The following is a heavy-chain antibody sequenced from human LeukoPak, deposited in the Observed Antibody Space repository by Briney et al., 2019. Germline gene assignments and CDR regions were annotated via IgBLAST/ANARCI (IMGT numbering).Heavy chain of an antibody. Sequence: GGSLRLSXAASGFTFSSYAMSWVRQAPGKGLEWVSAISGSGGSTYYADSVKGRFTISRDNSKNTLYLQMNSLRAEDTAVYYCAKAVWVQLWFDYWGQGTLVTVSS. CDR3: AKAVWVQLWFDY. J-gene: IGHJ4*02. CDR1: GFTFSSYA. V-gene: IGHV3-23*01. D-gene: IGHD5-18*01. CDR2: ISGSGGST.